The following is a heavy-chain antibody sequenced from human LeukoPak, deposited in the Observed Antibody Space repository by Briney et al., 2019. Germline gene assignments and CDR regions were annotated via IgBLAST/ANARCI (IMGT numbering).Heavy chain of an antibody. CDR1: GYSISSGYY. CDR2: IYHSGST. V-gene: IGHV4-38-2*02. J-gene: IGHJ3*02. CDR3: ARLGLTRDAFDI. D-gene: IGHD1-26*01. Sequence: SETLSLTCTVSGYSISSGYYGGWIRQPPGKGLEGIGSIYHSGSTYYNPSLKSRLSISSETSKNQVSLNLSSVTAADTAVFYCARLGLTRDAFDIWGHGTMVTVSS.